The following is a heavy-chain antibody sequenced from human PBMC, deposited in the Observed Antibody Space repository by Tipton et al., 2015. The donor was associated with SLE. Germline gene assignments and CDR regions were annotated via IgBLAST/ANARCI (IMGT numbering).Heavy chain of an antibody. V-gene: IGHV4-34*01. D-gene: IGHD6-19*01. CDR2: INHSG. CDR1: GGSFSGYY. CDR3: ARGIAVAAPAFDI. J-gene: IGHJ3*02. Sequence: TLSLTCAVYGGSFSGYYWSWIRQPPGKGLEWIGEINHSGSTISVDTSKNQFSLKLSSVTAADTAVYYCARGIAVAAPAFDIWGQGTMVTVPS.